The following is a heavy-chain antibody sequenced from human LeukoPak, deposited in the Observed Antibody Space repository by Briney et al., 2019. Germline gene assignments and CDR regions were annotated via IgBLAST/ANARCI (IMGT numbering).Heavy chain of an antibody. V-gene: IGHV3-7*03. CDR3: ARGWIELWPLDS. CDR1: GFTFTSYW. Sequence: GGSLRLSCAASGFTFTSYWMSWVRQAPGKGLEWVANINQDGSEKYYVDSVKGRFTISRDNAKNSLCLQMNSLRAEDTAVYYCARGWIELWPLDSWGQGTLVTVSS. CDR2: INQDGSEK. J-gene: IGHJ4*02. D-gene: IGHD5-18*01.